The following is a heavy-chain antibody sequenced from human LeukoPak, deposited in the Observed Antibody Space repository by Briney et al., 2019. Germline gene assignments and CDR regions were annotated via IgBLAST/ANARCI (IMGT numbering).Heavy chain of an antibody. Sequence: SETLSLTCAVSGYSISSGYYWGWIRQPPGKGLEWIGSSYHTGNTDYNPSLKSRVTVSVDTSKNQFSLTLSSVTAADTAVYYCARVAGASSPYWGQGTLVTLSS. J-gene: IGHJ4*02. CDR1: GYSISSGYY. D-gene: IGHD4/OR15-4a*01. CDR3: ARVAGASSPY. CDR2: SYHTGNT. V-gene: IGHV4-38-2*01.